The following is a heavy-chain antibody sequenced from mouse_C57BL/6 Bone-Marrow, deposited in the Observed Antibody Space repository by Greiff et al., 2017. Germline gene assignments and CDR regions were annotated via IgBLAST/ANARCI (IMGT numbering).Heavy chain of an antibody. CDR2: INPSSGYT. D-gene: IGHD2-4*01. CDR3: ARGWYDYEGFAY. V-gene: IGHV1-7*01. CDR1: GYTFTSYW. Sequence: VQLVESGAELAKPGASVKLSCKASGYTFTSYWMHWVKQRPGQGLEWIGYINPSSGYTKYNQKFKDKATLTAEKSSSTAYMQLSSLTYEDSAVYYCARGWYDYEGFAYWGQGTLVTVSA. J-gene: IGHJ3*01.